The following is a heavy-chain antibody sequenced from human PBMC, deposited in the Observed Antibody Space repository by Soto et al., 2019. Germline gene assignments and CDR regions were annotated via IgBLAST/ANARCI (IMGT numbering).Heavy chain of an antibody. D-gene: IGHD6-19*01. CDR2: ISYDGSNK. V-gene: IGHV3-30-3*01. J-gene: IGHJ3*02. CDR1: GFTFSSYA. Sequence: GGSLRLSCAASGFTFSSYAMHWVRQAPGKGLEWVAVISYDGSNKYYADSVKGRFTISRDNSKNTLYLQMNSLRAEDTAVYYCARDTGIAVAGTLIDAFDIWGQGTMVTVSS. CDR3: ARDTGIAVAGTLIDAFDI.